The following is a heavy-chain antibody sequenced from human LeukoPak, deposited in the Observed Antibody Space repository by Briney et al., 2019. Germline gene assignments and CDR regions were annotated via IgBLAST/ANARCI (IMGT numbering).Heavy chain of an antibody. CDR2: IFADEDT. CDR1: GGSISDFY. V-gene: IGHV4-4*07. Sequence: IPSETLSLTCTVSGGSISDFYWAWIRQPADKGLEYIGRIFADEDTKYNPNLNPSLKSRVSMSADTSKNQVSLKLTSVTAADTAVFFWGKASPPGNPRGKENFSSTISVGGKGTP. D-gene: IGHD3-16*01. CDR3: GKASPPGNPRGKENFSSTISV. J-gene: IGHJ6*03.